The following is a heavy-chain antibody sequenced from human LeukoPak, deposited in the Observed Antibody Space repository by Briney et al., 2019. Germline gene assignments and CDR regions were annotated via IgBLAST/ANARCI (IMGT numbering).Heavy chain of an antibody. CDR2: ISSSSSYI. V-gene: IGHV3-21*01. Sequence: GGSLRLSCAASGFTFSSYALNWVRQAPGKGLEWVSSISSSSSYIYYADSVKGRFTISRDNAKNSLYLQMNSLRAEDTAVYYCARDSSSWFDAFDIWGQGTMVTVSS. D-gene: IGHD6-13*01. CDR1: GFTFSSYA. CDR3: ARDSSSWFDAFDI. J-gene: IGHJ3*02.